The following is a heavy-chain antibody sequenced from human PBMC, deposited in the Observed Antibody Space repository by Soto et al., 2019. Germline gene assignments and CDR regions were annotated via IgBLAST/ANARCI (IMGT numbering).Heavy chain of an antibody. Sequence: SETLSLTCTVSGGSISSNYWTWIRQPPGKGLEWIGYVYNSGSTNYNPSLKSRVTISEDTSQSQFSLKVNSMTAADTAVYYCARYRREAVAGYTLDNWGQGILVTVSS. CDR3: ARYRREAVAGYTLDN. CDR2: VYNSGST. J-gene: IGHJ4*02. CDR1: GGSISSNY. V-gene: IGHV4-59*01. D-gene: IGHD6-13*01.